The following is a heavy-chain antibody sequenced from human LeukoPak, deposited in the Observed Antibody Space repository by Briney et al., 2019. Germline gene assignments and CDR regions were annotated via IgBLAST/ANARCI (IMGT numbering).Heavy chain of an antibody. CDR1: GFTFSTYW. Sequence: GGSLRLSCAASGFTFSTYWMTWVRQAPGKGLEWVANIKQDGSKTYYVDSVKGRFTISRGNAKNSLSLQMNSLRAEDTAVYYCARDFAMLFDYCGQGTLVTVSS. CDR2: IKQDGSKT. V-gene: IGHV3-7*01. D-gene: IGHD2-2*01. CDR3: ARDFAMLFDY. J-gene: IGHJ4*02.